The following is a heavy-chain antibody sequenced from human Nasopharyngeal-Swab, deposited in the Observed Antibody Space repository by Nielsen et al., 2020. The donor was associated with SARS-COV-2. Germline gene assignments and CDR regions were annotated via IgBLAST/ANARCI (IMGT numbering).Heavy chain of an antibody. V-gene: IGHV3-74*01. Sequence: GGPLRLSCAASGFTFSSYWMHWVRQAPGKGLVWVSRINSDGSSTSYADSVKGRFTISRDNAKNTLYLQMNSLRAEDTAVYYCARVSGSYRWAFDIWGQGTMVTVSS. J-gene: IGHJ3*02. CDR3: ARVSGSYRWAFDI. CDR2: INSDGSST. CDR1: GFTFSSYW. D-gene: IGHD1-26*01.